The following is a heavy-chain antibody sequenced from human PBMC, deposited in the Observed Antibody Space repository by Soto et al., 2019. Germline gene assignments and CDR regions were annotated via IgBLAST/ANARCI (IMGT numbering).Heavy chain of an antibody. CDR2: ISAYNGNT. CDR1: AYTFTSYG. Sequence: ASVKVSCKASAYTFTSYGISWVRQAPGQGLEWMGWISAYNGNTNYAQKLQGRVTMTTVTSKSTAYMELRSLRSDDTAVYYCARDVGYYYDSSGSQPCDYWGQGTLVTVSS. D-gene: IGHD3-22*01. J-gene: IGHJ4*02. V-gene: IGHV1-18*01. CDR3: ARDVGYYYDSSGSQPCDY.